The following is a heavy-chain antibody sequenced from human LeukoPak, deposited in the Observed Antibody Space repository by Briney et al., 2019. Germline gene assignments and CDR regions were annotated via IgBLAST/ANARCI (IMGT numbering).Heavy chain of an antibody. CDR3: ARETDSTLFDY. Sequence: GGSLRLSCAASGFTFTIYEMNWVRQAPGKGLEWVSYISSSGSTLYYADSVKGRLTISRGNARNSLYLQMNSLRAEDTAVYYCARETDSTLFDYWGQGTLVSVSS. CDR2: ISSSGSTL. CDR1: GFTFTIYE. D-gene: IGHD2-2*01. V-gene: IGHV3-48*03. J-gene: IGHJ4*02.